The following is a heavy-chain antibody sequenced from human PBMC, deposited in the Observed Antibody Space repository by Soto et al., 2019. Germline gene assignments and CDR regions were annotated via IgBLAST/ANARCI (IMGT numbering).Heavy chain of an antibody. J-gene: IGHJ4*02. D-gene: IGHD3-22*01. CDR3: ARGGSDSSGYYLVY. V-gene: IGHV4-59*01. Sequence: QVQLQESGPGLVKPSETLSLTCTVSGGSISSYYWSWIRQPPGKGLEWIGYIYYSGSTNYNPSLKSRVTISVDTSKNQFSLKLSSVTAADTAVYYCARGGSDSSGYYLVYWGQGTLVTVSS. CDR1: GGSISSYY. CDR2: IYYSGST.